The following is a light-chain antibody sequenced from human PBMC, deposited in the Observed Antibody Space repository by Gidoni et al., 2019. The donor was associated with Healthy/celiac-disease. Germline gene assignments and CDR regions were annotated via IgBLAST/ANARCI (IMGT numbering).Light chain of an antibody. CDR3: QQYYSTLT. Sequence: DIVMTQSPDSLAVSLGERATINCKSSQSVLYSSNNKNYLAWYQQKPGQPPKLLIYWASTRESGVPDRFSGSGSGTDFNLTISSLQAEDVAVYYGQQYYSTLTFGGGTKVEIK. J-gene: IGKJ4*01. V-gene: IGKV4-1*01. CDR2: WAS. CDR1: QSVLYSSNNKNY.